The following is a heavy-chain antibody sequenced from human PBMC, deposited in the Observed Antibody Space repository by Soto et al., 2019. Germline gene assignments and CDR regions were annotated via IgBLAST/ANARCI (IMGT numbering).Heavy chain of an antibody. CDR2: IYYSGST. J-gene: IGHJ4*02. Sequence: SETLSLTCTVSGGSISSYYWSWIRQPPGKGLEWIGYIYYSGSTNYNPSLKSRVTISVDTSKNQFSLKLSSVTAADTPVYYCARRYGSFFDYWGQGTLVTVSS. V-gene: IGHV4-59*08. CDR1: GGSISSYY. CDR3: ARRYGSFFDY. D-gene: IGHD5-18*01.